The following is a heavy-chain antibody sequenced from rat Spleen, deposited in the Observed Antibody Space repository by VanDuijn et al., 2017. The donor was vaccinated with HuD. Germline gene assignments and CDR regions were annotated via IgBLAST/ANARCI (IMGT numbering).Heavy chain of an antibody. D-gene: IGHD4-1*01. CDR2: ITNTGIST. V-gene: IGHV5-31*01. J-gene: IGHJ4*01. Sequence: EVQLVESGGGLVQPGRSLKLSCVASGFTFNNYWMTWIRQAPGKGLEWIASITNTGISTYYPDSVKGRFTISRDNAVNTLYLQMNSLRSEDTATYYCTRSRYTAPGYVMDAWGQGASVTVSS. CDR3: TRSRYTAPGYVMDA. CDR1: GFTFNNYW.